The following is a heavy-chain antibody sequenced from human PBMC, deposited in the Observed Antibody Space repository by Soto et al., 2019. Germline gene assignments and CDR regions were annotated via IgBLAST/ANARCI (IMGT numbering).Heavy chain of an antibody. D-gene: IGHD3-3*01. CDR2: IYPSDSDT. V-gene: IGHV5-51*01. J-gene: IGHJ4*02. CDR3: ARGGVSTRTFDY. CDR1: GYNFEGYW. Sequence: GESLKISCKGSGYNFEGYWVAWVRQMPGKGLELMGIIYPSDSDTRYRPSFQGQVTISADKSISSAYLQWSSLRASDTAMYYCARGGVSTRTFDYWGQGTPVTVSS.